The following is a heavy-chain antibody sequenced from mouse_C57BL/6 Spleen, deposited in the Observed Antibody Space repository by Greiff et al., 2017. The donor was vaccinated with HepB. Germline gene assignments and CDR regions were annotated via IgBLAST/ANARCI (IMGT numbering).Heavy chain of an antibody. Sequence: QVQLQQSGAELVKPGASVKLSCKASGYTFTSYWMHWVKQRPGQGLEWIGMIHPNSGSTNYNEKFKSKATLTVDKSSSTAYMQLSSLTSEDSAVYYCARYGDGAFDYWGQGTTLTVSS. CDR3: ARYGDGAFDY. CDR2: IHPNSGST. D-gene: IGHD1-2*01. CDR1: GYTFTSYW. J-gene: IGHJ2*01. V-gene: IGHV1-64*01.